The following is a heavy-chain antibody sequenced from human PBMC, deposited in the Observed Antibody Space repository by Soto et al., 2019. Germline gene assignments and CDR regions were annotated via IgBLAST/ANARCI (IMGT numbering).Heavy chain of an antibody. CDR1: GGSISSSDYY. CDR2: ISNSGST. J-gene: IGHJ4*02. CDR3: ARDLGSEQWFFDS. D-gene: IGHD6-19*01. Sequence: PSETLSLTCTVSGGSISSSDYYWSWIRQHPGKGLEWIGYISNSGSTYSNPSLESRVTISLDTSKNQFSLGLTSLTAADTAVYYCARDLGSEQWFFDSWGQGTLVTVSS. V-gene: IGHV4-31*03.